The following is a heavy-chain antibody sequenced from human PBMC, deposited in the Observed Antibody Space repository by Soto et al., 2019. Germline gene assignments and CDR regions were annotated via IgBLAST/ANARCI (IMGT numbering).Heavy chain of an antibody. CDR1: GFTFSNAW. D-gene: IGHD3-3*01. Sequence: GGSLRLSCAASGFTFSNAWMNWVRQAPGKGLEWVGRIKSKTDGGTTDYAAPVKGRFTISRDDSKNTLYLQMNSLKTEDTAVYYCVMSYYDFWSGYYWYYYGMDVWGQGTTVTVSS. J-gene: IGHJ6*02. CDR3: VMSYYDFWSGYYWYYYGMDV. CDR2: IKSKTDGGTT. V-gene: IGHV3-15*07.